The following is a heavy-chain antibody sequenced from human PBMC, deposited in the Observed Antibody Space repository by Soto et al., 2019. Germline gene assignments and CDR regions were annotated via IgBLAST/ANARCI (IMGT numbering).Heavy chain of an antibody. Sequence: QVQLQESGPGLVKPSQTLSLTCTVSGGSISSGDYYWSWIRQHPGKGLEWIGYIYYSGSTYYNPSIKSRVTISVDTSKNQSSLKLSSVTAAATAVYYCARWWSGSRQGFDPWGQGTLVTVSS. CDR1: GGSISSGDYY. CDR2: IYYSGST. J-gene: IGHJ5*02. D-gene: IGHD3-3*01. CDR3: ARWWSGSRQGFDP. V-gene: IGHV4-31*03.